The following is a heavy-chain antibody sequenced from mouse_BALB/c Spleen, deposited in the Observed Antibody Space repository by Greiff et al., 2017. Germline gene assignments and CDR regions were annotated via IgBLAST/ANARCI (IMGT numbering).Heavy chain of an antibody. CDR1: GFTFTSYW. CDR3: TRQVITCYAMDY. J-gene: IGHJ4*01. CDR2: IYPGNSDT. Sequence: VQLQQSGTGLVRPGASVKMSCKASGFTFTSYWMHWVKQRPGQGLEWIGDIYPGNSDTSSNQKFKGKAKLTTVTSTSTAYMELSSLTHEDAAVYYCTRQVITCYAMDYWGQGTSVTVSS. D-gene: IGHD1-1*01. V-gene: IGHV1-5*01.